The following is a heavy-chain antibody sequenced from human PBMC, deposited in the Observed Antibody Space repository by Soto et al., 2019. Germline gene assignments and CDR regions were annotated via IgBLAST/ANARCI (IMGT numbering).Heavy chain of an antibody. CDR2: VNPSGGST. J-gene: IGHJ1*01. CDR3: AREENCSDGVCYSEYFQR. Sequence: QVQMVQSGAEVKKPGASVKVSCKASGYIFTAYSMHWVRQAPGQGLEWKGVVNPSGGSTNYAQKFRGRITMTRDTSTSTVYMDLSSLTSEDTAVYYCAREENCSDGVCYSEYFQRWGHGTLVTVSS. D-gene: IGHD2-15*01. CDR1: GYIFTAYS. V-gene: IGHV1-46*01.